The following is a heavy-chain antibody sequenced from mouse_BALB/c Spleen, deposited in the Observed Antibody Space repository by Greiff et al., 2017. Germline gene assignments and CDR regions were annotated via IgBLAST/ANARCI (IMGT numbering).Heavy chain of an antibody. J-gene: IGHJ2*01. CDR1: GFTFSSFG. V-gene: IGHV5-17*02. CDR2: ISSGSSTI. CDR3: ARSNWVDY. D-gene: IGHD4-1*01. Sequence: EVKVVESGGGLVQPGGSRKLSCAASGFTFSSFGMHWVRQAPEKGLEWVAYISSGSSTIYYADTVKGRFTISRDNPKNTLFLQMTSLRSEDTAMYYCARSNWVDYWGQGTTLTVSS.